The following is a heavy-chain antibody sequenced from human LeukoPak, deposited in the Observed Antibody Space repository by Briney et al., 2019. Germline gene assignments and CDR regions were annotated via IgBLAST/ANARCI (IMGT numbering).Heavy chain of an antibody. V-gene: IGHV3-7*01. J-gene: IGHJ4*02. CDR2: IKQDGSEK. Sequence: GGSLRLSCAASGFTFSSHWMNWVRQVPGKGLEWVANIKQDGSEKYYVDSVKGRFTISRDNGKNSLYLQMNSLRADDTAVYYCTRGLRWCDYWGQGTLVTVSS. CDR1: GFTFSSHW. CDR3: TRGLRWCDY. D-gene: IGHD4-23*01.